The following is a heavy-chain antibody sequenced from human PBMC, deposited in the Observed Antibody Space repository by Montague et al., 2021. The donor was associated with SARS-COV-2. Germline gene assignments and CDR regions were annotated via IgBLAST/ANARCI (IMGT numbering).Heavy chain of an antibody. V-gene: IGHV4-59*01. Sequence: SETLSLTCTVSGGSIGTYYWSWIRQSPGKGLEWLGYIYYTGSTKYSPSLKSRVTISMDTSRDQLSLRLKSVTAADTAVYYCAREVVGVKTNWLDTWGQGTLVTVSS. D-gene: IGHD3-16*01. CDR1: GGSIGTYY. J-gene: IGHJ5*02. CDR2: IYYTGST. CDR3: AREVVGVKTNWLDT.